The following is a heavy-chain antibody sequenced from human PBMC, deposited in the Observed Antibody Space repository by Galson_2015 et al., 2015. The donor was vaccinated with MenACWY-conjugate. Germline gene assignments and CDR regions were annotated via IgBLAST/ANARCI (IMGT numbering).Heavy chain of an antibody. CDR2: IDPKSGGA. CDR3: TRDRHPPSAPFDY. Sequence: SVKVSCKASGYTFTTYYMHWVRQAPGQGLEWMGWIDPKSGGANYAQSFQVRVTMTRDTSISTAYMDLSSLRSDDTAVYYCTRDRHPPSAPFDYWGQGTLVTVSS. CDR1: GYTFTTYY. V-gene: IGHV1-2*02. D-gene: IGHD2-2*01. J-gene: IGHJ4*02.